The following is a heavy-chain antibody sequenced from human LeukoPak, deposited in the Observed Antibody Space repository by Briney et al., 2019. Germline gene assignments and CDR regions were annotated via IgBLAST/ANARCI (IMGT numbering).Heavy chain of an antibody. CDR3: VRGAPIRVAVAATFDP. V-gene: IGHV1-3*01. J-gene: IGHJ5*02. Sequence: GASVKVSCKTSGFTFTTYSMHWVRQAPGERLEWMGWINAANGNTQYSQKFQGRVTITRDTSASTAYMELSSPRSEDTAVYYCVRGAPIRVAVAATFDPWGQGTLVTVPS. CDR2: INAANGNT. D-gene: IGHD6-19*01. CDR1: GFTFTTYS.